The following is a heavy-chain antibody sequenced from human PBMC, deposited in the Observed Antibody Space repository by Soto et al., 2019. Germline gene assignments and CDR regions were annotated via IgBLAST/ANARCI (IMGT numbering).Heavy chain of an antibody. Sequence: QPGGSLRLSCAASGFTFSSYGMHWVRQAPGKGLEWVAVISYDGSNKYYADSVKGRFTISRDNSKNTLYLQMNSLRAEDTAVYYCAKEVPYSNYNPYYYYGMDVWGQGTTVTVSS. D-gene: IGHD4-4*01. CDR2: ISYDGSNK. CDR3: AKEVPYSNYNPYYYYGMDV. V-gene: IGHV3-30*18. CDR1: GFTFSSYG. J-gene: IGHJ6*02.